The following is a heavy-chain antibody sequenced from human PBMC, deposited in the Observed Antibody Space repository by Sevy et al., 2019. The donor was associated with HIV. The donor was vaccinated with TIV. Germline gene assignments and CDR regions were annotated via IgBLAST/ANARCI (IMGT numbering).Heavy chain of an antibody. CDR1: GFTFNTYA. J-gene: IGHJ4*02. V-gene: IGHV3-23*01. D-gene: IGHD2-8*01. Sequence: GGCLRLSCAASGFTFNTYAMTWVRQAPGKGLEWISSISPSTTNTFYSDSVKGRFTISRDNSKKTLYLQMNSLRAEDSASCYCAKYTSSSYLYAKDYWGQGSLVTVSS. CDR2: ISPSTTNT. CDR3: AKYTSSSYLYAKDY.